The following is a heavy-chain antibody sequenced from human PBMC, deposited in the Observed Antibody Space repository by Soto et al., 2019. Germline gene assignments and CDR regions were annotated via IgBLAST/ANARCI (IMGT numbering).Heavy chain of an antibody. V-gene: IGHV4-34*01. CDR2: INHSGST. J-gene: IGHJ6*02. CDR1: GGSFSGYY. D-gene: IGHD3-22*01. CDR3: ARMGRGYYDSSGYYQSTYYYYYGMDV. Sequence: SETLSLTCAVYGGSFSGYYWSWIRQPPGKGLEWIGEINHSGSTNYNPSLKSRVTISVDTSKNQFSLKLSSVTAADTAVCDCARMGRGYYDSSGYYQSTYYYYYGMDVWGQGSTVTVSS.